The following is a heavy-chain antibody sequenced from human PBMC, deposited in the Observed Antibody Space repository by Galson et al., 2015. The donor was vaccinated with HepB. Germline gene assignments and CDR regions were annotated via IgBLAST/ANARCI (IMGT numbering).Heavy chain of an antibody. CDR1: GGSISSGGYY. CDR2: IYYSGST. CDR3: ARERDGPTNYDYVWGKPYYYGMDV. J-gene: IGHJ6*02. V-gene: IGHV4-31*03. D-gene: IGHD3-16*01. Sequence: TLSLTCTVSGGSISSGGYYWSWIRQHPGKGLEWIGYIYYSGSTYYNPSLKSRVTISVDTSKNQFSLKLSSVTAADTAVYYCARERDGPTNYDYVWGKPYYYGMDVWGQGTTVTVSS.